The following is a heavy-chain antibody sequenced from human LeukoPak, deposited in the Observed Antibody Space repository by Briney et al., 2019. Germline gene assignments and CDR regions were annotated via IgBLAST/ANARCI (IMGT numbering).Heavy chain of an antibody. V-gene: IGHV1-69*13. D-gene: IGHD3-22*01. CDR3: ASGYYYDSSGYYWPKVDAFDI. CDR1: GGTFSSYA. Sequence: GDPVKVSCKASGGTFSSYAISWVRQAPGQGLEWMGGIIPIFGTANYAQKFQGRVTITADESTSTAYMELSSLRSEDTAVYYCASGYYYDSSGYYWPKVDAFDIWGQGTMVTVSS. CDR2: IIPIFGTA. J-gene: IGHJ3*02.